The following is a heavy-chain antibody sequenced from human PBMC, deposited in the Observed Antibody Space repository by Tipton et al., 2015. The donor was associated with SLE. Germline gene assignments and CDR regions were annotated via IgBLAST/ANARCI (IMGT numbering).Heavy chain of an antibody. CDR3: ARDVTTVTTGADYFDY. CDR1: GGSISSGGYY. CDR2: IYYSGST. D-gene: IGHD4-17*01. V-gene: IGHV4-31*03. J-gene: IGHJ4*02. Sequence: TLSLTCTVSGGSISSGGYYWSWIRQHPGKGLEGIGYIYYSGSTYYNPSLKSRVTISVDTSKNQFSLKLSSVTAADTAVYYCARDVTTVTTGADYFDYWGQGTLVTVSS.